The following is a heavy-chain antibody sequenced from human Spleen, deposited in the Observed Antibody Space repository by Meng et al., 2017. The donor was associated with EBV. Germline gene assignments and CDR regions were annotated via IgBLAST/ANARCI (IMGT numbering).Heavy chain of an antibody. D-gene: IGHD6-19*01. V-gene: IGHV2-5*02. Sequence: QVTLKESGPTLVEFTQTLTLTFTFSGFSLTSSGVGVGWIRQPPGKALEWLAVIYWDDDKRYNPSLKTRLTITKDTSKNQVVLTMTNMDPVDTATYYCVHRRGSGSTSGWYFDYWGQGTLVTVSS. CDR2: IYWDDDK. J-gene: IGHJ4*02. CDR3: VHRRGSGSTSGWYFDY. CDR1: GFSLTSSGVG.